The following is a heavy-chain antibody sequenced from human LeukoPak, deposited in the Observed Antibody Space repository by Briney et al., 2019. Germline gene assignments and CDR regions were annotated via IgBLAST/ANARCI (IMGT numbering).Heavy chain of an antibody. V-gene: IGHV1-69*04. CDR2: IIPILGIA. D-gene: IGHD2-21*01. Sequence: SVKVSCKASGGTFSSYAISWVRQAPGQGLEWMGRIIPILGIANYAQKFQGRVTMTRDTSTSTVYMEMSSLKSEDTAVYYCARGDGQQSDYWGQGTLVTVSS. J-gene: IGHJ4*02. CDR1: GGTFSSYA. CDR3: ARGDGQQSDY.